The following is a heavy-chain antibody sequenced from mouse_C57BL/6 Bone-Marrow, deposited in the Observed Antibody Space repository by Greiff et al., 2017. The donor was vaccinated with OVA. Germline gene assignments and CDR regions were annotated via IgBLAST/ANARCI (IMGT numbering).Heavy chain of an antibody. CDR2: IDPENGDT. J-gene: IGHJ1*03. Sequence: EVQLQQSGAELVRPGASVKLSCTASGFNIKDDYMHWVKQRPEQGLEWIGWIDPENGDTEYASKFQGKATITADTSSNTAYLQLSSLTSEDTAVYYCTFYYYGSSYRLHWYFDVWGTGTTVTVSS. CDR1: GFNIKDDY. V-gene: IGHV14-4*01. D-gene: IGHD1-1*01. CDR3: TFYYYGSSYRLHWYFDV.